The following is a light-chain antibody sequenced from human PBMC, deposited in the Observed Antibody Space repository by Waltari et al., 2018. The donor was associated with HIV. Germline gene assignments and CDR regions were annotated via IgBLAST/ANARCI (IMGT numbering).Light chain of an antibody. Sequence: DIQMTQSPSSLSASVGDRVTITCRASQSITTYLNWYQQKPGIAPKLLIYAASSFQSGVPSRFSGSGSGTDFTLTISSLKPEDFATYYCQQSYSSPYTFGQGTKLEI. CDR2: AAS. J-gene: IGKJ2*01. CDR1: QSITTY. V-gene: IGKV1-39*01. CDR3: QQSYSSPYT.